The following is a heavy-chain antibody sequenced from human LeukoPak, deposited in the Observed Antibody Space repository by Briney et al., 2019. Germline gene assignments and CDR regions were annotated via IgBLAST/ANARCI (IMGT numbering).Heavy chain of an antibody. V-gene: IGHV4-39*01. CDR1: GGSISSSSYY. CDR2: IYYSGST. J-gene: IGHJ4*02. Sequence: SETLSLTCTVSGGSISSSSYYWGWVRQPPGKGLEWIANIYYSGSTYYSPSLRRRVTISVDTSKNQFSLKLTSVTAADTAVYYCARHASVSGNWPRPLDYWGQGSLVTVSS. CDR3: ARHASVSGNWPRPLDY. D-gene: IGHD3-3*01.